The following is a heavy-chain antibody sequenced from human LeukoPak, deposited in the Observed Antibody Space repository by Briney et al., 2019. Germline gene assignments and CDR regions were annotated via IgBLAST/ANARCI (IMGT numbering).Heavy chain of an antibody. CDR1: GFTFSNAW. J-gene: IGHJ4*02. CDR3: TTIAAAGHFDY. V-gene: IGHV3-15*01. D-gene: IGHD6-13*01. CDR2: IKSKTDGGTT. Sequence: GGSLRLSCAASGFTFSNAWMSWVRQAPGKGLEWVGRIKSKTDGGTTDYAAPVKGRFTISKDDSKNTLYLQMNSLKSEDTAVYYCTTIAAAGHFDYWGQGTLVTVSS.